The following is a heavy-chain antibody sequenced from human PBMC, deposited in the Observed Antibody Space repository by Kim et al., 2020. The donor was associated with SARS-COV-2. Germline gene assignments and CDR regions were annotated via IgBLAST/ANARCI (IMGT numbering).Heavy chain of an antibody. J-gene: IGHJ2*01. CDR3: ARDMAYGDYDPWYFDL. V-gene: IGHV3-33*05. Sequence: GGSLRLSCAASGFTFSSYGMHWVRQAPGKGLEWVAVISYDGSNKYYADSVKGRFTISRDNSKNTLYLQMNSLRAEDTAVYYCARDMAYGDYDPWYFDLWGRGTLVTVSS. D-gene: IGHD4-17*01. CDR2: ISYDGSNK. CDR1: GFTFSSYG.